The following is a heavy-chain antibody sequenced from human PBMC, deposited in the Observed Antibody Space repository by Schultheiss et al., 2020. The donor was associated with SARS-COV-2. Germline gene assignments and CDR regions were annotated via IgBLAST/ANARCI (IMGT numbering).Heavy chain of an antibody. V-gene: IGHV1-46*01. CDR1: GYTFTSYY. CDR2: INPSGGST. Sequence: ASVKVSCKASGYTFTSYYMHWVRQAPGQGLEWMGIINPSGGSTSYAQKLQGRVTMTTDTSISTAYMELSRLRSDDTAVYYCARGGYQLPHVYYYGMDVWGQGTTVTVSS. D-gene: IGHD2-2*01. CDR3: ARGGYQLPHVYYYGMDV. J-gene: IGHJ6*02.